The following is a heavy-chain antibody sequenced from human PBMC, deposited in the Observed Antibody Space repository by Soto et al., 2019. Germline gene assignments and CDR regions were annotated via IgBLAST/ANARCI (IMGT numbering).Heavy chain of an antibody. Sequence: GGSLRLSCAASGFTFSSYAMSWVRQAPGKGLEWVSAISGSGGSTYYADSVKGRFTISRDNSKNTLYLQMNSLRAEDTAVYYCAKVTPYCSGGSCYREDYWGQGTLVTVSS. D-gene: IGHD2-15*01. J-gene: IGHJ4*02. CDR3: AKVTPYCSGGSCYREDY. V-gene: IGHV3-23*01. CDR2: ISGSGGST. CDR1: GFTFSSYA.